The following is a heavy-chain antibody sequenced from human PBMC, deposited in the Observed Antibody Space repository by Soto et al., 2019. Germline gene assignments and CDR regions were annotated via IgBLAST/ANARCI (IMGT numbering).Heavy chain of an antibody. CDR3: ARSRGYNYYDSSGYQLDY. J-gene: IGHJ4*02. CDR1: GGSISSYY. CDR2: IYYSGST. Sequence: SETLSLTCTVSGGSISSYYWSWIRQPPGKGLEWIGYIYYSGSTNYNPSLKSRVTISVDTSKNQFSLKLSSVTAADTAVYYCARSRGYNYYDSSGYQLDYWGQGTLVTVSS. V-gene: IGHV4-59*01. D-gene: IGHD3-22*01.